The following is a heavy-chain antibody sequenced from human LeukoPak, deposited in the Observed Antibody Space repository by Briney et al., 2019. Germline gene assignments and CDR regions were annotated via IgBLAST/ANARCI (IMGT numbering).Heavy chain of an antibody. V-gene: IGHV3-48*03. CDR3: ARGGLGLDLYDSSGYTHTQPPDY. CDR2: ISRSATTI. J-gene: IGHJ4*02. D-gene: IGHD3-22*01. CDR1: GFTFSSYE. Sequence: GGSLRLSCAASGFTFSSYEMNWVRQAPGKGLEWVSTISRSATTIYYADSVKGRFTISRDNAKNSLSLQMNSLRAEDTAVYYCARGGLGLDLYDSSGYTHTQPPDYWGQGTLVTVSS.